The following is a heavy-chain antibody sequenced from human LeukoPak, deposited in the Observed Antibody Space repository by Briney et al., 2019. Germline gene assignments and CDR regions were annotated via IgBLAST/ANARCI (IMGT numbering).Heavy chain of an antibody. CDR1: GFTFSNAY. CDR3: ITPLPYSAQ. Sequence: GGSLRLSCAATGFTFSNAYMNWVRQAPGKGLEWVGRIKPKTDGETTEYAAPVKGRFSISRDDSKNMLYLQMNSLKTEDTAVYYCITPLPYSAQGGQGTLVTVSS. J-gene: IGHJ4*02. V-gene: IGHV3-15*07. CDR2: IKPKTDGETT. D-gene: IGHD2-21*01.